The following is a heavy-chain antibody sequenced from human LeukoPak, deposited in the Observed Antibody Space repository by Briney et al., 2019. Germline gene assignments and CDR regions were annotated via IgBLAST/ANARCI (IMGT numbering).Heavy chain of an antibody. Sequence: GGSLRLSCAASGFTFSSYSMSWVRQAPGKGLEWVSSISSSSSEIYYADSVKGRFTISRDNAKNSLYLQMNSLRAEDTAVYYCAPSLAELSLYYYWGQGTLVTVSS. CDR3: APSLAELSLYYY. CDR1: GFTFSSYS. D-gene: IGHD3-16*02. V-gene: IGHV3-21*01. CDR2: ISSSSSEI. J-gene: IGHJ4*02.